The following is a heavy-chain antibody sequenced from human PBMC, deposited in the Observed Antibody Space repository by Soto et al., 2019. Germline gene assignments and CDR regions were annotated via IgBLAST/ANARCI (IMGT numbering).Heavy chain of an antibody. J-gene: IGHJ6*02. Sequence: ASVKVSCKASGYTFTSYGISWVRQAPGQGLEWMGWISAYNGNTNYAQKLQGRVTMTTDTSTSTAYMELRSLRSDDTAVYYCARVPVYYYDSSGDSFSYYYYGMDVWGQGTTVTVSS. CDR2: ISAYNGNT. CDR3: ARVPVYYYDSSGDSFSYYYYGMDV. D-gene: IGHD3-22*01. CDR1: GYTFTSYG. V-gene: IGHV1-18*01.